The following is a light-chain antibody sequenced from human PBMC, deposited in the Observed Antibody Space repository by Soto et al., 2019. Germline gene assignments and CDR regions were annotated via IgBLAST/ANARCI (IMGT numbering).Light chain of an antibody. J-gene: IGKJ4*01. V-gene: IGKV2-28*01. CDR3: MQALQTPLT. CDR2: LGS. Sequence: DIVMTQSPLSLPVTPGEPASISCRSSQSLLHSNGYIFLDWYRQKPGQSPQLLIYLGSNRASGVPDRFSGSGSGTDFTLKISRVEAEDVGVYYCMQALQTPLTFGGGTKVEIK. CDR1: QSLLHSNGYIF.